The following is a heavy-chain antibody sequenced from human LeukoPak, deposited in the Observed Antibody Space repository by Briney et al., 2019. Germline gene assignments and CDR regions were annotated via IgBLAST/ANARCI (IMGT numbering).Heavy chain of an antibody. CDR2: INHSGST. D-gene: IGHD2-2*01. CDR1: GGSISSSSYY. Sequence: SETLSLTCSVSGGSISSSSYYWGWIRQPPGKGLEWIGEINHSGSTNYNPSLKSRVTISVDTSKNQFSLKLSSVTAADTAVYYCARGIVVVPAAYYYYYGMDVWGQGTTVTVSS. V-gene: IGHV4-39*07. J-gene: IGHJ6*02. CDR3: ARGIVVVPAAYYYYYGMDV.